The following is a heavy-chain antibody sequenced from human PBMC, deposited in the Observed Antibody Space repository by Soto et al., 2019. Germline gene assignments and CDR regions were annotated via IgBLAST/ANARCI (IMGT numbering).Heavy chain of an antibody. V-gene: IGHV1-3*01. J-gene: IGHJ5*02. CDR1: GYTFTSYA. CDR2: INAGNGNT. CDR3: ARDRESVRFLEWSHNWFDP. Sequence: ASVKVSCKASGYTFTSYAMHWLRQAPGQRLEWMGWINAGNGNTKYSQKFQGRVTITRDTSASTAYMELSSLRSEDTAVYYCARDRESVRFLEWSHNWFDPWGQGTLVTVSS. D-gene: IGHD3-3*01.